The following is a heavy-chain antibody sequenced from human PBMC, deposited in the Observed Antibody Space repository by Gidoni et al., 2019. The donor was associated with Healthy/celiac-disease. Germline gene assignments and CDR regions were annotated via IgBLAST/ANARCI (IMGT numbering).Heavy chain of an antibody. CDR1: GFTFSSYG. V-gene: IGHV3-30*18. CDR3: AKPITPDGWRFVG. J-gene: IGHJ4*02. D-gene: IGHD6-19*01. CDR2: ISYDGSNK. Sequence: QVQLVESGGAVVQPGRSLLLSCAPSGFTFSSYGMHWVRQATGKGLEWVAVISYDGSNKYYADSVKGRFTIYRDNSKNTLYLQMNSLRAEDTAVYYCAKPITPDGWRFVGWGQGTLVTVSS.